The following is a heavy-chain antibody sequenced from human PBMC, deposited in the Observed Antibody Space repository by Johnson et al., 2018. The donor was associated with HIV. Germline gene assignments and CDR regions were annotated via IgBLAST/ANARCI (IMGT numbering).Heavy chain of an antibody. V-gene: IGHV3-23*04. J-gene: IGHJ3*02. CDR3: AKDQLSEHLVLRSAFDI. D-gene: IGHD6-6*01. Sequence: VQLVESGGGVVQPGGSLRLSCAASGFTFSSYDMNWVRQAPGKGLEGVSAISGSGGSTYYADSVKGRFTISRDNSKNTLYLQMNSLRAEDTAVYYCAKDQLSEHLVLRSAFDIWGQGTMVTVSS. CDR1: GFTFSSYD. CDR2: ISGSGGST.